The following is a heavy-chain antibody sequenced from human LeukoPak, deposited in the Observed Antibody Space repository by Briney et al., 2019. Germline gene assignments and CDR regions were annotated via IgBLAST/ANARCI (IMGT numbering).Heavy chain of an antibody. J-gene: IGHJ6*02. CDR3: ARGRPYYYYGMDV. Sequence: SQTLSLTCTVSGGSISSGGYYWSWIRQHPGKSLEWIGYIYYSGSTYYNPSLKSRVTISVDTSKNQFSLKLSSVTAADTAVYYCARGRPYYYYGMDVWGQGTTVTVSS. CDR1: GGSISSGGYY. V-gene: IGHV4-31*03. CDR2: IYYSGST.